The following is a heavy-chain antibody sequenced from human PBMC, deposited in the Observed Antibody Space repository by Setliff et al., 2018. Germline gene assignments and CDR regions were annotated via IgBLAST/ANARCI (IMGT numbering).Heavy chain of an antibody. CDR2: ISPSGST. CDR1: GASITSGGFY. V-gene: IGHV4-61*09. Sequence: PSETLSLTCSVSGASITSGGFYWTWIRQPAGKGLEWIGHISPSGSTTYNPSVKSRVTISLDTSKNQFSLKLSSVTAADTAVYYCARLDGAGLWSHYYYYYMDVWGKGTTVTVSS. J-gene: IGHJ6*03. CDR3: ARLDGAGLWSHYYYYYMDV. D-gene: IGHD5-18*01.